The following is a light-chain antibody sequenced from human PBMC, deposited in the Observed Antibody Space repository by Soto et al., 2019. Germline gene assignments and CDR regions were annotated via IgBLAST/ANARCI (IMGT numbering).Light chain of an antibody. CDR3: QQSYRTPLT. Sequence: DIQMTQSPSSLSASVGDRVTITCRASQSISSYLNWYQQKPGKAPKLLIYAASSLQSGVPSRFNGSGSGTDFSLIISSLQPEDFATYYCQQSYRTPLTFGGGTKVDIK. CDR2: AAS. V-gene: IGKV1-39*01. CDR1: QSISSY. J-gene: IGKJ4*01.